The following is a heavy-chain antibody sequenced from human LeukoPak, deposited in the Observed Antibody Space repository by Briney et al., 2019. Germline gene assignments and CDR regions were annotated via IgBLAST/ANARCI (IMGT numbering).Heavy chain of an antibody. CDR2: IIPIFGTA. D-gene: IGHD3-3*01. CDR3: ARDMSNFGVVRTHYFDY. J-gene: IGHJ4*02. V-gene: IGHV1-69*05. Sequence: SVKVSCKASGGTFSSYAISWVRQAPGQGLEWMGRIIPIFGTANYAQKFQGRVTITTDESTSTAYMELSSLRSEDTAVYYCARDMSNFGVVRTHYFDYWGQGTLVTVSP. CDR1: GGTFSSYA.